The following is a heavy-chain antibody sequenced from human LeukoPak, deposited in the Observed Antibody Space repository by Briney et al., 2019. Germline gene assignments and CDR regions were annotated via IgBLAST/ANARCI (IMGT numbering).Heavy chain of an antibody. Sequence: GGSLRLSCVGSGFTFSSYWMSWVRQAPGKGPEWVANMKQDASEKYYFGALNGRFTISRDNSKNTLYLQMNSLRVEDTAVYYCASPALTGSQFDYWGQGTLVTVSS. D-gene: IGHD3-9*01. CDR1: GFTFSSYW. J-gene: IGHJ4*02. CDR2: MKQDASEK. CDR3: ASPALTGSQFDY. V-gene: IGHV3-7*03.